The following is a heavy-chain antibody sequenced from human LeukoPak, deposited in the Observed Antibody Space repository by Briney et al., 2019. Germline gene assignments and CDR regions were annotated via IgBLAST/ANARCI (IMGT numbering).Heavy chain of an antibody. CDR2: ISSSSSYI. J-gene: IGHJ4*02. V-gene: IGHV3-21*01. CDR1: GFTFSSYT. D-gene: IGHD6-13*01. CDR3: AREVSNDY. Sequence: GGSLRLSCAASGFTFSSYTMNWVRQAPGKGLQSVSSISSSSSYIYYADSVKGRFTISRDNAKNSLYLQMNSLRAEDTAVYYCAREVSNDYWGQGTLVTVSS.